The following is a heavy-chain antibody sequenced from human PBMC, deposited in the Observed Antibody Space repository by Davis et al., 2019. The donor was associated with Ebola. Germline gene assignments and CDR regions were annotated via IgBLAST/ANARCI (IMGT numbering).Heavy chain of an antibody. CDR1: GNTFNSHW. J-gene: IGHJ3*02. CDR2: IFTGDSDT. CDR3: ATLRRAITGFDDGYDI. Sequence: ESLKISCKDSGNTFNSHWIGWVRQLPGKGLEWMGVIFTGDSDTRYSPSFRGQVTISADNSIKTAFLQWSSLKASDTAIYYCATLRRAITGFDDGYDIWGQGTMVTVSS. D-gene: IGHD5-24*01. V-gene: IGHV5-51*01.